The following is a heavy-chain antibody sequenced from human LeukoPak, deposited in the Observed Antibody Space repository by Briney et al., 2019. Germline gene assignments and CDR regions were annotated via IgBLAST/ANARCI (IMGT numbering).Heavy chain of an antibody. CDR3: VRDFRSADY. CDR1: GFTFDDYG. J-gene: IGHJ4*02. V-gene: IGHV3-20*04. CDR2: INWNGGST. Sequence: GGSLRLSCAASGFTFDDYGMSWVRQAPGKGLEWVSGINWNGGSTGYADSVKGRFTISRDNARNTVYLQMNSLRVEDTAVYYCVRDFRSADYWGQGTLVTVSS.